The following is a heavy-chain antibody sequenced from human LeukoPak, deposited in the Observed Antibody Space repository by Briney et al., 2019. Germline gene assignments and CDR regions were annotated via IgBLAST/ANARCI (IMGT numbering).Heavy chain of an antibody. V-gene: IGHV4-34*01. D-gene: IGHD4-23*01. CDR3: ARSTVVTYFDY. Sequence: PSETLSLTCAVYGGSFSGYYWSWIRQPPGKGLEWVGEINHSGSTNYNPSLKSRVTISVDTSKNQFSLKLSSVTAADTAVYYCARSTVVTYFDYWGQGTLVTVSS. CDR2: INHSGST. J-gene: IGHJ4*02. CDR1: GGSFSGYY.